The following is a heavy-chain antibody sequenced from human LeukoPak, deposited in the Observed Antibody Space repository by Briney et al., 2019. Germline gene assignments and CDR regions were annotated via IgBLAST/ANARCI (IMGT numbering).Heavy chain of an antibody. J-gene: IGHJ4*02. CDR1: GFTFSSYA. CDR3: ARDRDSSSWYVFDF. CDR2: ISYDGSNK. Sequence: GGSLRLSCAASGFTFSSYAMHWVRQGPGKGLEWVAVISYDGSNKYYADSVKGRFTISRDNSKNTLYLQMNSLRAEDTAVYYCARDRDSSSWYVFDFWGQGTLVTVSS. D-gene: IGHD6-13*01. V-gene: IGHV3-30-3*01.